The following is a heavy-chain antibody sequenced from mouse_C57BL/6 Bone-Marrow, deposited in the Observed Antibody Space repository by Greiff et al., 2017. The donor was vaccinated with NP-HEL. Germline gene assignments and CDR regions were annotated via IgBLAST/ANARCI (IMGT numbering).Heavy chain of an antibody. Sequence: QVQLQQPGAELVKPGASVKMSCKASGYTFTSYWITWVKQRPGQGLEWIGDIYPGSGSTNYNEKFKSKATLTVDTSSSTAYMQLSSLTSEDSAVYYCARVERVSSNYEYFDVWGTGTTVTVSS. CDR1: GYTFTSYW. V-gene: IGHV1-55*01. D-gene: IGHD2-5*01. CDR2: IYPGSGST. CDR3: ARVERVSSNYEYFDV. J-gene: IGHJ1*03.